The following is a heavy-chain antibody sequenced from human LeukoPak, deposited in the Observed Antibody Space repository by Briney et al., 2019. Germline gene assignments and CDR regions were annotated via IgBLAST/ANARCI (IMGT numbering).Heavy chain of an antibody. CDR2: INPSGGST. Sequence: ASVTVSFKTSGYTFSIYYMHWVRQAPGQGLEWMGIINPSGGSTSYAQKFQGRVTMTRDMSTSTVYMELSSLRSEDTAVYYCARDPGMAAGDYYYYYMDVWGKGTTVTVSS. D-gene: IGHD6-13*01. CDR3: ARDPGMAAGDYYYYYMDV. J-gene: IGHJ6*03. V-gene: IGHV1-46*01. CDR1: GYTFSIYY.